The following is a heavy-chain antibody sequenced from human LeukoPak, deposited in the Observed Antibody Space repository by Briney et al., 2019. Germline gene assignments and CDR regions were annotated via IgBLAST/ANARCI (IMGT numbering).Heavy chain of an antibody. CDR2: IIPIFGTA. CDR1: GYTFTSYG. Sequence: ASVKVSCEASGYTFTSYGISWVRQAPGQGLEWMGGIIPIFGTANYAQKFQGRVTITTDESTSTAYMELSSLRSEDTAVYYCARERYYYDSSGPRPFDYWGQGTLVTVSS. V-gene: IGHV1-69*05. D-gene: IGHD3-22*01. CDR3: ARERYYYDSSGPRPFDY. J-gene: IGHJ4*02.